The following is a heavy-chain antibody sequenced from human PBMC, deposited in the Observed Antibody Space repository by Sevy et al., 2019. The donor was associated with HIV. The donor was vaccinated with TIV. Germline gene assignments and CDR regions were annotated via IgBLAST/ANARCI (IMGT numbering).Heavy chain of an antibody. Sequence: ASVKVSCMPSGYTFTSYGISWVRQAPGQGLEWMGWISAYNGNTNYAQKLQGRLTMTTDTSTRTAYFELRSLRSDDTAVYYCARDNDWNYSYFDYWGQGTLVTVSS. CDR3: ARDNDWNYSYFDY. CDR1: GYTFTSYG. CDR2: ISAYNGNT. V-gene: IGHV1-18*01. D-gene: IGHD1-7*01. J-gene: IGHJ4*02.